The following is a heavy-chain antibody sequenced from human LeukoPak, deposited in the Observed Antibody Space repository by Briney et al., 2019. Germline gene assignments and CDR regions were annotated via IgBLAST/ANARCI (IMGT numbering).Heavy chain of an antibody. CDR2: MNPNSGNT. CDR1: GYTFTSYD. J-gene: IGHJ6*03. D-gene: IGHD6-19*01. CDR3: ARVGLIAVAGTHYYYMDV. Sequence: ASVKVSCKASGYTFTSYDINWVRQATGQGLEWMGWMNPNSGNTGYAQKFQGRVTITRNTSISTAYMELSSLRSEDTAVYYCARVGLIAVAGTHYYYMDVWGKGTTVTVFS. V-gene: IGHV1-8*03.